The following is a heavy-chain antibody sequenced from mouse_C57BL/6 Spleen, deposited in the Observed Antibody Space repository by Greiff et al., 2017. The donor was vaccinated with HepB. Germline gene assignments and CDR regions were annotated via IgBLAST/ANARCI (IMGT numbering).Heavy chain of an antibody. CDR3: VLWLLRRDDAMDY. CDR1: GYTFTSYW. J-gene: IGHJ4*01. CDR2: INPSNGGT. D-gene: IGHD2-3*01. V-gene: IGHV1-53*01. Sequence: VQLQESGTELVKPGASVKLSCKASGYTFTSYWMHWVKQRPGQGLEWIGNINPSNGGTNYNEKFKSKATLTVDKSSSTAYMQLSSLTSEDSAVYYCVLWLLRRDDAMDYWGQGTSVTVSS.